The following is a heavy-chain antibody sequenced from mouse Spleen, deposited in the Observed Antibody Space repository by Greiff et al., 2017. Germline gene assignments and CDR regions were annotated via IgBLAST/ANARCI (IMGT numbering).Heavy chain of an antibody. D-gene: IGHD2-5*01. CDR1: GFNIKDDY. CDR2: IDPENGDT. J-gene: IGHJ3*01. V-gene: IGHV14-4*01. CDR3: TTYISNSWFAY. Sequence: EVQLQESGAELVRPGASVKLSCTASGFNIKDDYMHWVKQRPEQGLEWIGWIDPENGDTEYASKFQGKATITADTSSNTAYLQLSSLTSEDTAVYYCTTYISNSWFAYWGQGTLVTVSA.